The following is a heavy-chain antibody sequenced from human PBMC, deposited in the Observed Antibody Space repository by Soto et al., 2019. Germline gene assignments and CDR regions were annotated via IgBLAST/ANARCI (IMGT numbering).Heavy chain of an antibody. J-gene: IGHJ6*02. CDR1: EFTFSSYA. D-gene: IGHD2-15*01. CDR3: ARDCSGGSCYPGMDV. V-gene: IGHV3-23*01. Sequence: GSLRLSCVASEFTFSSYAMSWVRQAPGKGLEWVSAISGSGGSTYYADSVKGRFAVSRDNSKSTLYLQMNSLRAEDTAVYFCARDCSGGSCYPGMDVWGQGTTVTVSS. CDR2: ISGSGGST.